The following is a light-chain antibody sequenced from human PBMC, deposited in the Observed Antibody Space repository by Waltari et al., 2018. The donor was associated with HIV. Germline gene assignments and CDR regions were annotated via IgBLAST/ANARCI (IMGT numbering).Light chain of an antibody. CDR1: QAISTY. V-gene: IGKV1-39*01. Sequence: IQVTQSPSSLSASLGDPVVITCRASQAISTYLNWYQQKANKPPVLLVYSASTLQTGAPSRFRGSGSGRDFTLSISGLQPEDFATYVCQQSYESPFNFGPGTK. J-gene: IGKJ3*01. CDR2: SAS. CDR3: QQSYESPFN.